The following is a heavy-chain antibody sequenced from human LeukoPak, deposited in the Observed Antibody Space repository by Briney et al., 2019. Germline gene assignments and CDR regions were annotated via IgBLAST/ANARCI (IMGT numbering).Heavy chain of an antibody. V-gene: IGHV3-66*01. Sequence: GGSLRLSCAASGFTVSSNYMSWVRQAPGKGLEWVSVIYSGCSTYYADSVKGRFTISRDNSKNTLYLQMNSLRAEDTAVYYCAREAVAGDAFDIWGQGTMVTVSS. D-gene: IGHD6-19*01. CDR2: IYSGCST. CDR3: AREAVAGDAFDI. J-gene: IGHJ3*02. CDR1: GFTVSSNY.